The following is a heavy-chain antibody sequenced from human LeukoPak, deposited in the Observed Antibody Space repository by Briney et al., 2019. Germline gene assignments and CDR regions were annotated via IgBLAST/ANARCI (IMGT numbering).Heavy chain of an antibody. CDR1: GFTFSSYG. CDR2: ISGSGGST. D-gene: IGHD3-10*01. Sequence: GGSLLLSCAASGFTFSSYGMSWVRQAPGKGLEWVSAISGSGGSTYYADSVKGRFTISRDNSKNTLYLQMNSLRAEDTAVYYCAKFDFGYSVPTAYFDYWGQGTLVTVSS. CDR3: AKFDFGYSVPTAYFDY. V-gene: IGHV3-23*01. J-gene: IGHJ4*02.